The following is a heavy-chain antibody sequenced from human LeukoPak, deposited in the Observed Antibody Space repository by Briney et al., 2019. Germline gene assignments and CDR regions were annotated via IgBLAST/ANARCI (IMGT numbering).Heavy chain of an antibody. V-gene: IGHV3-21*01. D-gene: IGHD2-15*01. CDR3: ARAPLGYCSGGSCYLFDY. Sequence: GGSLRLSCAASGFTFSSYSMNWVRQAPGKGLEWVSSISSSSSYIYYADSVKGRFTISRDNAKNSLYLQMNSLTAEDTAVYYCARAPLGYCSGGSCYLFDYWGQGTLVTVSS. CDR2: ISSSSSYI. J-gene: IGHJ4*02. CDR1: GFTFSSYS.